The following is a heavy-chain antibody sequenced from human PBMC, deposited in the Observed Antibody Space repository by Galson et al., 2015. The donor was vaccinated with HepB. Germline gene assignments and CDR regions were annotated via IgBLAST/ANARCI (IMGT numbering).Heavy chain of an antibody. CDR3: ARSAGSYYGSGSPPITSMGGGLEYGMDV. CDR2: IYSGGST. J-gene: IGHJ6*02. D-gene: IGHD3-10*01. CDR1: GFTVSSNY. Sequence: SLRLSCAASGFTVSSNYMSWVRQAPGKGLEWVSVIYSGGSTYYADSVKGRFTISRDNSKNTLYLQMNSLRAEDTAVYYCARSAGSYYGSGSPPITSMGGGLEYGMDVWGQGTTVTVSS. V-gene: IGHV3-53*01.